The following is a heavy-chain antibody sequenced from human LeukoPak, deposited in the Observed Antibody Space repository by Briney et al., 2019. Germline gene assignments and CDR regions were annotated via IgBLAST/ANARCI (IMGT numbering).Heavy chain of an antibody. Sequence: GESLKISCKGSGYGFTIYWIGWVRQMPGKGLEWMGIIYPGDSDTRYSPSFQGHVTISADKSISTAYLQWSSLKASDTAMYYCARPSKVAGSSHDAFDIWGQGTMVTVSS. V-gene: IGHV5-51*01. CDR3: ARPSKVAGSSHDAFDI. J-gene: IGHJ3*02. CDR1: GYGFTIYW. D-gene: IGHD6-19*01. CDR2: IYPGDSDT.